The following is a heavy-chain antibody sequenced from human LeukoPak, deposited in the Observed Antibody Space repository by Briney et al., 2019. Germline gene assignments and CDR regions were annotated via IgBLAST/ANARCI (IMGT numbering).Heavy chain of an antibody. CDR3: ARDWSSNLDY. V-gene: IGHV3-7*01. CDR1: GFTFSNYW. CDR2: IKQGGSDK. J-gene: IGHJ4*02. Sequence: GGSLRLSCAASGFTFSNYWMSWVRQAPGKGLEWVANIKQGGSDKYYVDSVKGRFTISRDNAENSVYLQMNSLRAEDTAVYYCARDWSSNLDYWGQGTLVTVSS. D-gene: IGHD4-11*01.